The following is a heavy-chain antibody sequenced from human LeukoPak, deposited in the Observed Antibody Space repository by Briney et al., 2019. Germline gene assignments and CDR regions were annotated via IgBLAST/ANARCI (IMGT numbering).Heavy chain of an antibody. V-gene: IGHV3-33*06. Sequence: GRSLRLSCAASGFTFSSYGMHWVRQAPGKGLEWVAVIWYDGSNKYYADSVKGRFTISRDNSKNTLYLQMNSLRAEDTAVYYCAKRMDSSGVRGHAFDIWGQGTMVTVSS. CDR3: AKRMDSSGVRGHAFDI. CDR1: GFTFSSYG. CDR2: IWYDGSNK. J-gene: IGHJ3*02. D-gene: IGHD2-15*01.